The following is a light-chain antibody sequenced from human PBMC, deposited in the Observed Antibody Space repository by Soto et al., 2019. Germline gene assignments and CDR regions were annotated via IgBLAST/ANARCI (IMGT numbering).Light chain of an antibody. CDR1: QFVSTN. CDR2: SAS. CDR3: QQFNNWPPLT. J-gene: IGKJ4*01. V-gene: IGKV3-15*01. Sequence: EVVMTQSPATLSVSPGKRATLSCRASQFVSTNLAWYQQKPGQAPRLLIYSASTRATGIPARFSGSGSGTEFTLTISSLQSEDSAVYYCQQFNNWPPLTFDGGTKVEIK.